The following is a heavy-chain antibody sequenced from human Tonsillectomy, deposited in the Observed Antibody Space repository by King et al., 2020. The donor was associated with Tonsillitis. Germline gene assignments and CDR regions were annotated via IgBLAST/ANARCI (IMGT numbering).Heavy chain of an antibody. CDR3: ARDKFDWNSRLNVDV. Sequence: QLVQSGAEVKKPGASVKVACKGSGYLFTGYYLHWVRQAPGQGLEWVGWMNLNSGDTHYAQNFKGRVTMTRDTSLSTAYMELTGLRSDDTAVYYCARDKFDWNSRLNVDVWGQGTTVTVSS. CDR1: GYLFTGYY. V-gene: IGHV1-2*02. D-gene: IGHD3-9*01. J-gene: IGHJ6*02. CDR2: MNLNSGDT.